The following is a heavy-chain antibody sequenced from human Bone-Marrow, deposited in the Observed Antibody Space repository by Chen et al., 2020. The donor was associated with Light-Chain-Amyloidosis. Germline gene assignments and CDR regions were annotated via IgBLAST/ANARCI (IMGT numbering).Heavy chain of an antibody. CDR3: AKRMDPIDY. CDR1: GFAFSSYA. CDR2: ISGSGGSR. D-gene: IGHD2-2*03. J-gene: IGHJ4*02. V-gene: IGHV3-23*04. Sequence: EVQLVESGGGLLQRGGSLRLSCAASGFAFSSYAMSWVRQAPGKGLEWVSTISGSGGSRYYGDSVKGRLTISRDNSKNALFLQMNSLRAEDTAVYYCAKRMDPIDYWGQGTLVTVSS.